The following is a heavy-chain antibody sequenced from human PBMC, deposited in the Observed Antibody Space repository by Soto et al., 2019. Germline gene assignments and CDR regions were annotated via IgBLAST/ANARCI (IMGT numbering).Heavy chain of an antibody. CDR1: GGSISSSNW. Sequence: QVKLQESGPGLVKPSGTLSLTCAVSGGSISSSNWWSWVRQPPGKGLEWIGEIYHSGNTNYNPSLKSRVTMAVDKCRTQFSLKLSSVTAADTAVYYCARRWGEGRVDYWGQGTLVTVSS. D-gene: IGHD3-10*01. J-gene: IGHJ4*02. CDR3: ARRWGEGRVDY. CDR2: IYHSGNT. V-gene: IGHV4-4*02.